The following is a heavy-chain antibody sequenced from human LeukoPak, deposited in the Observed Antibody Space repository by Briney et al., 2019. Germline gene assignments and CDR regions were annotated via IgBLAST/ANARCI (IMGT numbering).Heavy chain of an antibody. Sequence: PGGSLRLSCAASGFIFNDYAMSWVRQVAGKGLECVSVISASGGKTYYADSVKGRFTISRDTSKTTISLQMNSLRVEDSAVYYCAKWTRTTLFRGDRARFDSWGQGTLFTVSS. CDR1: GFIFNDYA. CDR3: AKWTRTTLFRGDRARFDS. J-gene: IGHJ4*02. D-gene: IGHD3-10*01. CDR2: ISASGGKT. V-gene: IGHV3-23*01.